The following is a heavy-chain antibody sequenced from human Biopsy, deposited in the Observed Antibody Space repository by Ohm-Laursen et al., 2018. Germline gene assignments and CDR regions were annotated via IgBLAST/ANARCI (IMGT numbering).Heavy chain of an antibody. J-gene: IGHJ4*02. Sequence: PPGTLSLTCTVSGGSFTGHYWSWIRQPPGKGLEGLGLIFYTGYTSYNASLKSRVTISVDTSRNHFSLRLSSLTAADTAVYYCARGSNDFGGLYFPRWGQGTLLTVSS. CDR1: GGSFTGHY. CDR3: ARGSNDFGGLYFPR. D-gene: IGHD4-23*01. CDR2: IFYTGYT. V-gene: IGHV4-59*11.